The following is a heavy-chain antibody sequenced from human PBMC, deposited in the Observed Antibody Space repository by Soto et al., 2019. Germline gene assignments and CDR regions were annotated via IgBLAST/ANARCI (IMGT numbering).Heavy chain of an antibody. CDR3: ARDWYYDSSGYSGFDY. CDR1: GFTFSSYS. CDR2: ISSSSSYI. D-gene: IGHD3-22*01. J-gene: IGHJ4*02. V-gene: IGHV3-21*01. Sequence: PGGSLRLSCAASGFTFSSYSMNWVRQAPGKGLEWVSSISSSSSYIYYADSVKGRFTISRDNAKNSLYLQMNSLRAEDTAVYYCARDWYYDSSGYSGFDYWGQGTLVTVSS.